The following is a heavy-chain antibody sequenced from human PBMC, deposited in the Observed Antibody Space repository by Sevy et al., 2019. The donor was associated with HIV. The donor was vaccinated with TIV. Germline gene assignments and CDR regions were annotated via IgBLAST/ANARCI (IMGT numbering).Heavy chain of an antibody. D-gene: IGHD3-3*01. CDR1: GFTVSSNY. CDR2: IYSGGST. J-gene: IGHJ6*02. V-gene: IGHV3-53*01. Sequence: GGSLRLSCAASGFTVSSNYMSWVRQAPGKGLEWVSVIYSGGSTYYADSVKGRFTISRDNSKNTLYLQMNSLRAEDTAVYYCARYDFWSGYYTNQGYYYGMDVGGQGTTVTVS. CDR3: ARYDFWSGYYTNQGYYYGMDV.